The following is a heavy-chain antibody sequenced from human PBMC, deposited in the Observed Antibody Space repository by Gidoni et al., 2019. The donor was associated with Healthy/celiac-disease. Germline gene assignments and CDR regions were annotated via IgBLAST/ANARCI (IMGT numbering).Heavy chain of an antibody. J-gene: IGHJ3*02. D-gene: IGHD2-21*02. Sequence: EVQLVESGGGLVKPGRSLRLSCTASGFTFGDYAMSWFRQAPGKGLEWVGFIRSKAYGGTTEYAASVKGRFTISRDDSKSIAYLQMNSLKTEDTAVYYCTRDALGPYCGGDCSDAFDIWGQGTMVTVSS. CDR1: GFTFGDYA. CDR2: IRSKAYGGTT. V-gene: IGHV3-49*05. CDR3: TRDALGPYCGGDCSDAFDI.